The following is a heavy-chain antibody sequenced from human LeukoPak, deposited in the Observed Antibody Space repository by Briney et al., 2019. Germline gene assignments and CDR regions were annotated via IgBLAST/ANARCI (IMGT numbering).Heavy chain of an antibody. V-gene: IGHV1-18*01. Sequence: ASVKVSCKASGYTFTSYGISWVRQAPGQGLEWMGWISGYNGNTNYAQKLQGRVTMTTDTSTSTAYMELRSLRSDDTAMYYCAREHAYIDYKPPGYWGQGTLVTVSS. CDR3: AREHAYIDYKPPGY. J-gene: IGHJ4*02. CDR2: ISGYNGNT. CDR1: GYTFTSYG. D-gene: IGHD3-9*01.